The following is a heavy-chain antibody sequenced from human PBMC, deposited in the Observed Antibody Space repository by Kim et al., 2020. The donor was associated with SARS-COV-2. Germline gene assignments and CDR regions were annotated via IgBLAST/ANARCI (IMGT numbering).Heavy chain of an antibody. J-gene: IGHJ4*02. CDR2: ISAYNGDT. CDR1: GYTFTSYG. Sequence: ASVKVSCKASGYTFTSYGISWMRQAPGQGLEWMGWISAYNGDTHYAQKFQGRVTVTTDTSTSTAYMGLRSLRSDDTAVYYCARKATNSPLDYWGQGTLVTVSS. CDR3: ARKATNSPLDY. D-gene: IGHD5-18*01. V-gene: IGHV1-18*01.